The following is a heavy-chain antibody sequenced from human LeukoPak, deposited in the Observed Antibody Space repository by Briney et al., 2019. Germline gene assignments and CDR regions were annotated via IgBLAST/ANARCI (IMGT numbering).Heavy chain of an antibody. Sequence: PGGSLRLSCAASGFTFSSYGMHWVRQAPGKGLEWVSAISGSGGSTYYADSVKGRFTISRDNSKNTLYLQMNSLRAEDTAVYYCAKLLRGLGKNDYWGQGTLVTVSS. CDR3: AKLLRGLGKNDY. V-gene: IGHV3-23*01. CDR2: ISGSGGST. D-gene: IGHD2-21*01. CDR1: GFTFSSYG. J-gene: IGHJ4*02.